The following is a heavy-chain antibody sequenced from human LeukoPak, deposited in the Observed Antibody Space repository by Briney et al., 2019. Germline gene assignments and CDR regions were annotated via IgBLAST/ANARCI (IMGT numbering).Heavy chain of an antibody. CDR3: AKGPSSGWYYFDY. Sequence: GGSLRLSCAASGFTFDDYAMHWVRQAPGKGLEWVSGISWNSGSKGYADSVKGRLTISRDNAKSSLYLQMNSLRAEDMALYYCAKGPSSGWYYFDYWGQGTLVTVSS. J-gene: IGHJ4*02. V-gene: IGHV3-9*03. D-gene: IGHD6-19*01. CDR2: ISWNSGSK. CDR1: GFTFDDYA.